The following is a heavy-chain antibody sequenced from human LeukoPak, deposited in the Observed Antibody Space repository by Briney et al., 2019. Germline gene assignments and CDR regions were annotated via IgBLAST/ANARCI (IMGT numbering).Heavy chain of an antibody. CDR2: ISGSGGST. Sequence: GRSLRLSCAASGFTFSSYAMSWVRQAPGKGLEWVSAISGSGGSTYYADSVKGRFTISRDNSKNTLYLQMNSLRAEDTAVYYCAKSYDILTLYYYYMDVWGKGTTVTVSS. CDR3: AKSYDILTLYYYYMDV. D-gene: IGHD3-9*01. J-gene: IGHJ6*03. CDR1: GFTFSSYA. V-gene: IGHV3-23*01.